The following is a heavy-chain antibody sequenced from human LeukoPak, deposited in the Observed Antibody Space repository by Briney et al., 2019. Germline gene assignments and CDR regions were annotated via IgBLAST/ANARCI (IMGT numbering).Heavy chain of an antibody. J-gene: IGHJ4*02. Sequence: SETLSLTCTVSGGSISSYYWSWIRQPPGKGLEWIEYIYYSGSTNYNPSLKSRVTISVDTSKNQFSLKLSSVTAADTAVYYCARTVRSYGPFYFDYWGQGTLVTVSS. CDR3: ARTVRSYGPFYFDY. D-gene: IGHD5-18*01. CDR2: IYYSGST. V-gene: IGHV4-59*01. CDR1: GGSISSYY.